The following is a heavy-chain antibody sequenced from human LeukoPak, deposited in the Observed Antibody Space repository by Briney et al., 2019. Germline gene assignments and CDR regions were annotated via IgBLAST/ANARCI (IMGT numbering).Heavy chain of an antibody. J-gene: IGHJ4*02. Sequence: ASVKVSCKASGYTFTSYYMHWVRQATGQGLEWMGWMNPNSGNTGYAQKFQGRVTITRNTSISTAYMELSSLRSEDTAVYYCARRIYDFWSGYYTGMDYWGQGTLVTVSS. D-gene: IGHD3-3*01. V-gene: IGHV1-8*01. CDR2: MNPNSGNT. CDR1: GYTFTSYY. CDR3: ARRIYDFWSGYYTGMDY.